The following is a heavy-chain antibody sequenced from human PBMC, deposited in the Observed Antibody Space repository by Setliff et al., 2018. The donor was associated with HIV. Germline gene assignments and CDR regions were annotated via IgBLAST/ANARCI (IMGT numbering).Heavy chain of an antibody. CDR3: ATKVYCTNGVCLDAFDI. V-gene: IGHV1-2*06. CDR2: INPNSGGT. CDR1: GYTFTDYY. J-gene: IGHJ3*02. Sequence: ASVKVSCKASGYTFTDYYMHWVRQAPGQGLEWMGRINPNSGGTNYAQKFQGRVTMTRDTPITTAYMELSRLRSDDTAVYYCATKVYCTNGVCLDAFDIWGQGTMVTVSS. D-gene: IGHD2-8*01.